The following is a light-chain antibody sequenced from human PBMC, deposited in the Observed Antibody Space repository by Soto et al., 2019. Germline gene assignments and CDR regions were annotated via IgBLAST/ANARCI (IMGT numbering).Light chain of an antibody. Sequence: QPVLTQPPSSSGSPGQSVTISCTGTSSDVGGYNYVSWYQQHPGKAPKLIIYEVSNRPSGVPDRFSGSKSGNAASLTVSGLQAEDEADYYCSSYAGINNYVFGTGTKV. CDR2: EVS. CDR3: SSYAGINNYV. J-gene: IGLJ1*01. CDR1: SSDVGGYNY. V-gene: IGLV2-8*01.